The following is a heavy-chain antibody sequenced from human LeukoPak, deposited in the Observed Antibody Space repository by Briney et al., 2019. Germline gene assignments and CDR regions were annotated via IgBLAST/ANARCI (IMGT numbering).Heavy chain of an antibody. J-gene: IGHJ4*02. Sequence: ASVKVSCKASGYTFTGYYMHWVRQAPGQGLEWMGWINPNSGGTNYAQKFQGRVTMTRDTSISTAYMELGRLRSDDTAVYYCARPHTMVRGVIDYWGQGTLVTVSS. CDR2: INPNSGGT. V-gene: IGHV1-2*02. CDR1: GYTFTGYY. D-gene: IGHD3-10*01. CDR3: ARPHTMVRGVIDY.